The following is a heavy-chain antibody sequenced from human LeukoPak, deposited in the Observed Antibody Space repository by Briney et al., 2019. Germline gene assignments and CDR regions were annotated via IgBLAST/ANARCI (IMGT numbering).Heavy chain of an antibody. CDR1: GGSISSSSYY. Sequence: PSESLSLTCTVSGGSISSSSYYWGWIRQPPGKGLEWIGSSYYSGSTYYNPSLKSRVTISVDTSKNQFSLKLSSVTAADTAVYYCARLGVIVVATWDYWGQGTLVTVSS. J-gene: IGHJ4*02. CDR3: ARLGVIVVATWDY. V-gene: IGHV4-39*01. D-gene: IGHD3-22*01. CDR2: SYYSGST.